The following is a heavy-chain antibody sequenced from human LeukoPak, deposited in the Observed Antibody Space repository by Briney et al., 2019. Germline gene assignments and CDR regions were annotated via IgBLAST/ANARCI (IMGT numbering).Heavy chain of an antibody. CDR2: INPSGGST. Sequence: ASVKVSCKASGYTFTSYYMYWVRQAPGQGLEWMGIINPSGGSTSYAQKFQGRVTMTRDTSTSTVYMELSSLRSEDTAVYYCATGLGNWYFDLWGRGTLVTVSS. CDR1: GYTFTSYY. CDR3: ATGLGNWYFDL. V-gene: IGHV1-46*03. D-gene: IGHD1-14*01. J-gene: IGHJ2*01.